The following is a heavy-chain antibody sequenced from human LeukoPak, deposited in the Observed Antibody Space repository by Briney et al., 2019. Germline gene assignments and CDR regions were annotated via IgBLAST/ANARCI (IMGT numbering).Heavy chain of an antibody. V-gene: IGHV3-23*01. CDR3: AKASLLWFGEPTDYFDY. CDR1: GFTFSSYA. CDR2: ISGSGGST. D-gene: IGHD3-10*01. Sequence: GGSLRLSCAASGFTFSSYAMSWVRQAPGKGLEWVSAISGSGGSTYYADSVKGRFTISRDNSKNTLYLQMNSLRAEDTAVYYCAKASLLWFGEPTDYFDYWGQGTLVTVSS. J-gene: IGHJ4*02.